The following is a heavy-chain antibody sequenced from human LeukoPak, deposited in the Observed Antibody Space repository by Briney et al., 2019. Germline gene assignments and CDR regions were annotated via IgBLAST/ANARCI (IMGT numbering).Heavy chain of an antibody. CDR2: IKQDGSEK. Sequence: NPGRSLRLSCAASGFTFSSYGMHWVRQAPGKGLEWVANIKQDGSEKYYVDSVKGRFTISRDNAKNSLYLQMNSLRAEDTAVYYCARAKWQLEIFDYWGQGTLVTVSS. D-gene: IGHD6-6*01. CDR3: ARAKWQLEIFDY. CDR1: GFTFSSYG. J-gene: IGHJ4*02. V-gene: IGHV3-7*01.